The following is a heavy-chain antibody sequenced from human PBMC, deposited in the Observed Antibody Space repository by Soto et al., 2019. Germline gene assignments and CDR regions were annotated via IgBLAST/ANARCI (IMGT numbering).Heavy chain of an antibody. Sequence: GGSLRLSCAASGFTVGSYAMTWVRQAPGRGLEWVSGISGSGGNTYYADAVKGRFTISRDTSENTLYLQMNSLRADDMAIYYCAKNPYRGYYYMDVWGKGTTVTVSS. J-gene: IGHJ6*03. CDR2: ISGSGGNT. V-gene: IGHV3-23*01. CDR1: GFTVGSYA. D-gene: IGHD1-26*01. CDR3: AKNPYRGYYYMDV.